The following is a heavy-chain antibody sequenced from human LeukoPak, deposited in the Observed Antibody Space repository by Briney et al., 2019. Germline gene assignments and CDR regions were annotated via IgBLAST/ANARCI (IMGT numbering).Heavy chain of an antibody. D-gene: IGHD3-16*01. J-gene: IGHJ4*02. CDR1: GYTFTGYY. CDR3: ARVSDHVWGSYPPDY. Sequence: ASVKVSCKASGYTFTGYYMHWVRQAPGQGLEWMGRINPNSGGTNYAQKFQGRVTMTRDTSISTAYMELSRLRSGDTAVYYCARVSDHVWGSYPPDYWGQGTLVTVSS. CDR2: INPNSGGT. V-gene: IGHV1-2*06.